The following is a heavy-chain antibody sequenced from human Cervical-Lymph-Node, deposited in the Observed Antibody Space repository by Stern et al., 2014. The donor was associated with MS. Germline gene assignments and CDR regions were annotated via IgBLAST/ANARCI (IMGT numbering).Heavy chain of an antibody. D-gene: IGHD3-3*01. J-gene: IGHJ4*02. CDR1: GGSISSGGYY. V-gene: IGHV4-31*03. CDR2: IYYSGST. CDR3: ARVSYDFWSGYYVFDY. Sequence: VQLQESGPGLVKPSQTLSLTCTVSGGSISSGGYYWSWIRQQPGKGLEWIGYIYYSGSTYYNPSLKSRVTISVDTSKNQFSLKLSSVTAADTAVYYCARVSYDFWSGYYVFDYWGQGTLVTVSS.